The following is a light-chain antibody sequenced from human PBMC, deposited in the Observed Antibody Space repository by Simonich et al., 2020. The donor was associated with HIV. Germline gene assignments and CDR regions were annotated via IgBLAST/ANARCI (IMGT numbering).Light chain of an antibody. CDR2: EGS. J-gene: IGLJ3*02. Sequence: QSALTQPASVSGSPGQSITISCTGTSSDVGVYNLVSWYQQHPGKAPKLMIYEGSKRPSGVSKRFSGSKSGNTASLTISGLQAEDEADYYCCSYAGSSTWVFGGGTKLTVL. CDR1: SSDVGVYNL. CDR3: CSYAGSSTWV. V-gene: IGLV2-23*01.